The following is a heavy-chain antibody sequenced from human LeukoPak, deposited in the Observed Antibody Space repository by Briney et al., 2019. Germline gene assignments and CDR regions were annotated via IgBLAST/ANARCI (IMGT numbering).Heavy chain of an antibody. D-gene: IGHD3-22*01. CDR1: GGSFSGYY. CDR3: ARHHFSSGYSDF. J-gene: IGHJ4*02. V-gene: IGHV4-34*01. CDR2: INHSGST. Sequence: TASETLSLTCAVYGGSFSGYYWSWIRQPPGKGLEWIGEINHSGSTNYNPSLKSRVTISVDTSKNQFSLNLTSVTAPDTAVFYCARHHFSSGYSDFWGQGTLVTVSS.